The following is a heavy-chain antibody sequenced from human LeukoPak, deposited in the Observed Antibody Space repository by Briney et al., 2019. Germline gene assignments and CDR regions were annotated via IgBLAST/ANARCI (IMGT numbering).Heavy chain of an antibody. CDR2: ISGSGDTT. CDR3: AKEGYSYGNYMDV. V-gene: IGHV3-23*01. CDR1: GFTFSSYG. D-gene: IGHD5-18*01. J-gene: IGHJ6*03. Sequence: PGGSLRLSCAASGFTFSSYGMTWVRQAPGKGLEWVSAISGSGDTTYYADSVKGRFTISRDNSKNTLYLQMNSLRAEDTAVYYCAKEGYSYGNYMDVWGKGTTVTISS.